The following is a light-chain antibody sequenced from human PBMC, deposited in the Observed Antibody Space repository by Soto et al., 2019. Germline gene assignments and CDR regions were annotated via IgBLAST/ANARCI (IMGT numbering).Light chain of an antibody. Sequence: QSLLTQPAAVSGSPGQSITISCAGTSSDVGGYNYVSWYQQHPGKAPQLIIYEVSNRPSGVSYRFSGSKSGNTASLTISGLQAEDEADYYCSSYTNYNTLDGFGTGTKVTVL. J-gene: IGLJ1*01. CDR3: SSYTNYNTLDG. CDR1: SSDVGGYNY. CDR2: EVS. V-gene: IGLV2-14*01.